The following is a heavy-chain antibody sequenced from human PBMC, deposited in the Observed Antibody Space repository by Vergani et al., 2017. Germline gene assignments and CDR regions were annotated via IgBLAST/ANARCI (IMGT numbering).Heavy chain of an antibody. CDR3: AKYGYYDSSVPAAEYVQH. V-gene: IGHV3-23*04. J-gene: IGHJ1*01. CDR1: GFTFSSYA. CDR2: ISGSGGST. Sequence: EVQLVESGGGLVKPGGSLRLSCAASGFTFSSYAMSWVRQAPGKGLEWVSAISGSGGSTYYADSVKGRFTISRDNSKNTLYLQMNSLRAEDTAVYYCAKYGYYDSSVPAAEYVQHWGQGTLVTVSA. D-gene: IGHD3-22*01.